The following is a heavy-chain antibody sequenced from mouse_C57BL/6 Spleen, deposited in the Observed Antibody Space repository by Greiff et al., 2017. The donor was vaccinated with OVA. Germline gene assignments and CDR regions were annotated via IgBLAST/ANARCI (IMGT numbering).Heavy chain of an antibody. V-gene: IGHV1-9*01. D-gene: IGHD2-4*01. J-gene: IGHJ3*01. Sequence: VQLQQSGAELMKPGASVKLSCKASGYTFTGYWIEWVKQRPGHGLEWIGEIYPGSGGTNYNQKFKGKATFTVDKSSNTAYMQLSSLTTEDSAIYSCADGEGYECDGPWFAYWGQGTMVTVSA. CDR1: GYTFTGYW. CDR2: IYPGSGGT. CDR3: ADGEGYECDGPWFAY.